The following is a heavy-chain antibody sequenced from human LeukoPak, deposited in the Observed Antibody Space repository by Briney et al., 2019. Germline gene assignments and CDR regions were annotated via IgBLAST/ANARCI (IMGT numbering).Heavy chain of an antibody. J-gene: IGHJ3*02. CDR2: INPNSGGT. CDR1: GYTFTGYY. D-gene: IGHD3-9*01. Sequence: ASVTVSRKASGYTFTGYYIHWVRQAPGQGLEWMGWINPNSGGTNYAQKFQGRVTITRDTSISTAYMELSRLRSDDTAVYYCARDRSPILTDYSLDAFDIWGQGTMVTVSS. CDR3: ARDRSPILTDYSLDAFDI. V-gene: IGHV1-2*02.